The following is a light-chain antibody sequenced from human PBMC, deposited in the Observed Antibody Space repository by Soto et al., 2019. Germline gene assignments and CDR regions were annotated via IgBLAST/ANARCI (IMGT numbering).Light chain of an antibody. CDR2: GAS. V-gene: IGKV1-39*01. CDR1: QTVNTY. J-gene: IGKJ1*01. CDR3: QQYGSSGT. Sequence: DIQMTQSPSSLSASIGDRVTITCRASQTVNTYLHWYQQKPGKAPKLLIYGASNRATGIPDRFSGSGSGTDFTLTISRLEPEDFAVYYCQQYGSSGTFGQGTKVDIK.